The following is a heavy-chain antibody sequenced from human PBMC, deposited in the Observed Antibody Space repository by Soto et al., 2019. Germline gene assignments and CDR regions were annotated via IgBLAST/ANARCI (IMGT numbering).Heavy chain of an antibody. V-gene: IGHV3-23*01. Sequence: EVQLLESGGGLVQPGGSLRLSCAASGFTFSSYAMSWVRQAPGKGLEWVSAISGSGGSTYYADSVKGRFTISRDNSKNTLYLQMNSLGAEDTAVYYCAKDDYLGYYDSSGYYSPFDYWGQGTLVTVSS. CDR3: AKDDYLGYYDSSGYYSPFDY. D-gene: IGHD3-22*01. CDR1: GFTFSSYA. CDR2: ISGSGGST. J-gene: IGHJ4*02.